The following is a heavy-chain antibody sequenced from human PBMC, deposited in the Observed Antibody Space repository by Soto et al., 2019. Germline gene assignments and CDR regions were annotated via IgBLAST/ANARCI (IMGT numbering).Heavy chain of an antibody. Sequence: QVQLQESGPGLVKPSQTLSLTCTVSGGSISRGGYYWRWISPHPGTGLEWIGYIYSSGGTYYNPSLKSRVTISVDTSENQFSLRLSSVTAADTAVHYCARKDSGYADYMDVWGKGTTVTVSS. CDR3: ARKDSGYADYMDV. CDR1: GGSISRGGYY. D-gene: IGHD5-12*01. J-gene: IGHJ6*03. CDR2: IYSSGGT. V-gene: IGHV4-31*03.